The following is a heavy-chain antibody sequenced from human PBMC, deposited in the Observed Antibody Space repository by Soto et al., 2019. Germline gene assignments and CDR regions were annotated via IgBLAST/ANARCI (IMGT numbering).Heavy chain of an antibody. J-gene: IGHJ5*02. D-gene: IGHD3-10*01. CDR2: ISGSGDRT. Sequence: EVQLLESGGGLVQPGGSLRLSCAVSGFTFSDYAMTWVRQAPGKGLEWVSIISGSGDRTFYADSAKGRFTISRDNSKNTVYLQMNSLGAEDTAIYYCAKGPYTSGSQWGYNWFDPWGQGTLVTVSS. V-gene: IGHV3-23*01. CDR1: GFTFSDYA. CDR3: AKGPYTSGSQWGYNWFDP.